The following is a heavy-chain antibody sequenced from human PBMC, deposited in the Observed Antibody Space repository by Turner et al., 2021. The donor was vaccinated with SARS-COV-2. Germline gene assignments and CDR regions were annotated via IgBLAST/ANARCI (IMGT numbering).Heavy chain of an antibody. D-gene: IGHD3-10*01. Sequence: QVQLQESGPGLVKPSETLSLTCTVSGGSISSSYWSWIRQTPGKGLEWIGYIYYSGSTNYNPSLKSRVTISVDTSKNQFSLKLSSVTAADTAVYYCARRRSGYYYGSGSYRADDAFDIWGQGTMVTVSS. J-gene: IGHJ3*02. V-gene: IGHV4-59*08. CDR1: GGSISSSY. CDR2: IYYSGST. CDR3: ARRRSGYYYGSGSYRADDAFDI.